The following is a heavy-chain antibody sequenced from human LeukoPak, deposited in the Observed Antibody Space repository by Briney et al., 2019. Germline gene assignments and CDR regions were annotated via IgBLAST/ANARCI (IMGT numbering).Heavy chain of an antibody. Sequence: SETLSLTCTVSGYSISSSSYYWGWIRQPPGKGLEWIGSIYYSGSTYCNPSLKSRVTISVDTSKSQFSLKLSSVTAADTAVYYCARHRGLYIVVVPAAPDFDYWGQGTLVTVSS. CDR3: ARHRGLYIVVVPAAPDFDY. CDR2: IYYSGST. CDR1: GYSISSSSYY. J-gene: IGHJ4*02. D-gene: IGHD2-2*01. V-gene: IGHV4-39*01.